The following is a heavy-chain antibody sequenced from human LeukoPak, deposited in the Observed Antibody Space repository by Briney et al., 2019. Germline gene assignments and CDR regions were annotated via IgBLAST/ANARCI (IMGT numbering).Heavy chain of an antibody. V-gene: IGHV1-8*02. CDR3: ARNGGLADW. D-gene: IGHD2-8*01. Sequence: ASVKVSCKASGYTFTGYYIHWVRQATGQGLEWMGWMNPNSGNTGYAGKFQGRIAMTRDTSINIAYMELSSLTSEDTAVYYCARNGGLADWWGQGTLVTVSS. CDR1: GYTFTGYY. J-gene: IGHJ4*02. CDR2: MNPNSGNT.